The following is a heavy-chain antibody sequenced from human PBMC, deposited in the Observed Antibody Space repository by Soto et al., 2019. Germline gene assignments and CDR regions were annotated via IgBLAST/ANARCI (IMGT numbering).Heavy chain of an antibody. CDR3: ATTPVGYCSDTSGPGDYYYGLDV. Sequence: QVQLVESGGGLVKPGGSLRLSCAASGLTFSDYYMTCIRQAPGKALEWLSYISSSGRTIYQADSVKGRFTISRDNAKNSRYMQMTSRRAAHTAVYYCATTPVGYCSDTSGPGDYYYGLDVWGQGTTVTVSS. V-gene: IGHV3-11*01. CDR2: ISSSGRTI. J-gene: IGHJ6*02. D-gene: IGHD2-2*01. CDR1: GLTFSDYY.